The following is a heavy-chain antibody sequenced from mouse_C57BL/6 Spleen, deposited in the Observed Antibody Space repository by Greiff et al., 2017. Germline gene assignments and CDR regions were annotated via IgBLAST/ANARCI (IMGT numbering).Heavy chain of an antibody. V-gene: IGHV1-18*01. Sequence: EVQLVESGPELVKPGASVKIPCKASGYTFTDYNMDWVKQSHGKSLEWIGDINPNNGGTIYNQKFKGKATLTVDKSSSTAYMELRSLTSEDTAVYYCASGTGYAMDYWGQGTSVTVSS. CDR2: INPNNGGT. CDR3: ASGTGYAMDY. CDR1: GYTFTDYN. J-gene: IGHJ4*01. D-gene: IGHD4-1*01.